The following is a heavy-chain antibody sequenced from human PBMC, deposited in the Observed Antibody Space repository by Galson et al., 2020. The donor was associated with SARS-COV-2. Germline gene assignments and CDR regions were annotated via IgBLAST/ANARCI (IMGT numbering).Heavy chain of an antibody. D-gene: IGHD3-10*01. V-gene: IGHV3-30*04. CDR3: SRGLVWGFGAGLAP. Sequence: GGSLRLSCAASGFSISDNKMHWVRQAPGKGREGLAVIEYGGNKKYYADSLKGRFNISGDNSKNPLYLQLTSLRPEDTAVYYCSRGLVWGFGAGLAPWGQGTLVTVSS. J-gene: IGHJ5*02. CDR1: GFSISDNK. CDR2: IEYGGNKK.